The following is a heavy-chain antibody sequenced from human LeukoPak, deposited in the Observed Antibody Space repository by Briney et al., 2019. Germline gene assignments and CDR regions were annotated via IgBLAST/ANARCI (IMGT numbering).Heavy chain of an antibody. CDR2: IYSGGNT. Sequence: GGSLRLSCAASGFTVSSNYMSWVRQAPGKGLEWVSLIYSGGNTYYADSVKGRFTISTDNSKNTLYLQMNSLRAEDTAVYYCASQKYCTNGICYRKYYFDYWGQGTPVTVSS. CDR1: GFTVSSNY. D-gene: IGHD2-8*01. CDR3: ASQKYCTNGICYRKYYFDY. J-gene: IGHJ4*02. V-gene: IGHV3-66*04.